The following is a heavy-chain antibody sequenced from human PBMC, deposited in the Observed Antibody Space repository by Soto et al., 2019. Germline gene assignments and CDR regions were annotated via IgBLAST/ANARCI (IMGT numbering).Heavy chain of an antibody. CDR2: IYYSGST. D-gene: IGHD3-10*01. V-gene: IGHV4-39*01. CDR3: ARHVSVLLWYGELSTIDS. Sequence: PSETLSLTCSVSGGSISSSSYYWGWIRQPPGKGLEWIGSIYYSGSTYYNPSLKSRVTISVDTSKNQFSLKLSSVTAADTAVYYCARHVSVLLWYGELSTIDSCGQGTLVTVSS. J-gene: IGHJ4*02. CDR1: GGSISSSSYY.